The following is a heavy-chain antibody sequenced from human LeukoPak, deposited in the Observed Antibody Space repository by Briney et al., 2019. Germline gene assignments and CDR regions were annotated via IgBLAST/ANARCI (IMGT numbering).Heavy chain of an antibody. D-gene: IGHD6-6*01. CDR1: GGSISSSSYY. V-gene: IGHV4-39*01. Sequence: PSETLSLTRTVSGGSISSSSYYWGWIRQPPGKGLEWIGSIYYSGSTYYNPSLKSRVTISVDTSKNQFSLKLSSVTAADTAVYYCASLYSSSPGGYYWGQGTLVTVSS. CDR3: ASLYSSSPGGYY. CDR2: IYYSGST. J-gene: IGHJ4*02.